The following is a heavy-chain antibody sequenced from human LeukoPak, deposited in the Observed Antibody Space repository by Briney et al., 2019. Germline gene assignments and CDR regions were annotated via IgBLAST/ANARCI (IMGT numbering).Heavy chain of an antibody. Sequence: SGGSLGLSCAVSGFTVSSNYMSWVRQAPGKGLEWVSGIYGGDSTYYADSVKGRFTISRDNSKNTLYLQMNSLRAEDTAVYYCALESPLYYDGNSGFWGQGALVTVSS. D-gene: IGHD4-23*01. CDR3: ALESPLYYDGNSGF. V-gene: IGHV3-53*01. J-gene: IGHJ4*02. CDR2: IYGGDST. CDR1: GFTVSSNY.